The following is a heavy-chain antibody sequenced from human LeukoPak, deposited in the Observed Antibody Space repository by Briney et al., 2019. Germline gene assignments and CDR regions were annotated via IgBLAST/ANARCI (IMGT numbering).Heavy chain of an antibody. CDR3: ASATVTTSPRPYYYYYYYMDV. Sequence: PGGSLRLSCAASGFTFSSYWMSWVRQAPGKGLEWVANIKQDGSEKYYVDSVKGRFTISRDNAKNSLYLQMNSLRAEDTAVYYCASATVTTSPRPYYYYYYYMDVWGKGATVTVSS. CDR1: GFTFSSYW. V-gene: IGHV3-7*01. D-gene: IGHD4-17*01. J-gene: IGHJ6*03. CDR2: IKQDGSEK.